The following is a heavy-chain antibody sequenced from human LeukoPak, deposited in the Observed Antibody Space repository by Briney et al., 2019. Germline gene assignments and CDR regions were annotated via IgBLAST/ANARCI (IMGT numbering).Heavy chain of an antibody. D-gene: IGHD4-17*01. CDR1: GCTFSSYY. CDR3: SNADYGDYQPQIVNRPSYYYYGMDV. J-gene: IGHJ6*02. Sequence: SETLSLTCTASGCTFSSYYWSWIRQPPGKGLEWIGYIYYSGSTNYNPSLKRRVITSLENTTNQLSLKLSSVTAADTAVLYYSNADYGDYQPQIVNRPSYYYYGMDVWGQGTTVSVSS. CDR2: IYYSGST. V-gene: IGHV4-59*01.